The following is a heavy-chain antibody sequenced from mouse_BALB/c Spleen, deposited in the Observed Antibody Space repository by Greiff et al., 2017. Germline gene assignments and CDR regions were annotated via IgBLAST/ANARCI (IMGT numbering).Heavy chain of an antibody. Sequence: EVKLVESGPGLVKPSQSLSLTCTVTGYSITSDYAWNWIRQFPGNKLEWMGYISYSGSTSYNPSLKSRISITRDTSKNQFFLQLNSVTTEDTATYYCARWNTVGAMDYWGQGTSVTVSS. D-gene: IGHD1-1*01. CDR1: GYSITSDYA. V-gene: IGHV3-2*02. J-gene: IGHJ4*01. CDR2: ISYSGST. CDR3: ARWNTVGAMDY.